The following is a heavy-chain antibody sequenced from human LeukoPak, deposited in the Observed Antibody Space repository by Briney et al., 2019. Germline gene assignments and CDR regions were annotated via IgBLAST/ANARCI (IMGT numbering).Heavy chain of an antibody. V-gene: IGHV3-48*01. D-gene: IGHD1-26*01. J-gene: IGHJ4*02. CDR1: GFTFSSYG. CDR2: ISRDSTSI. Sequence: PSGGSLRLSCAASGFTFSSYGMHWVRQAPGKGLEWVSYISRDSTSIYYLDSVKGRFTVSRDNAKNSLYLQMNSLRAEDTAVYYCARGGADGWEMDDWGQGTLVTVSS. CDR3: ARGGADGWEMDD.